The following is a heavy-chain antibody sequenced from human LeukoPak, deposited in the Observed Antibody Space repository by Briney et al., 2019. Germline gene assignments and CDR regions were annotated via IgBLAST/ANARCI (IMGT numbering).Heavy chain of an antibody. D-gene: IGHD5/OR15-5a*01. V-gene: IGHV3-7*01. CDR3: ARDPESSAFDL. CDR2: IKQDGSVK. J-gene: IGHJ4*02. Sequence: GGSLRLSCPASGFTFRPYWMSWVRQTPEKGLEFVANIKQDGSVKNYMDSLKGRSTIPRDNARESLYLEINSLRADDTAVYYCARDPESSAFDLWGQGALVTVSS. CDR1: GFTFRPYW.